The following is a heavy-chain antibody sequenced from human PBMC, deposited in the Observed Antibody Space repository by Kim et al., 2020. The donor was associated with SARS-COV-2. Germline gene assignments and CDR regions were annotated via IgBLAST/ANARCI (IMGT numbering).Heavy chain of an antibody. CDR1: GGSISSSTYY. CDR2: IFRSGNT. Sequence: SETLSLTCTVSGGSISSSTYYWGWIRQPPGKDLEWIGSIFRSGNTYFNPSLKSRIVLSVDTSKNQFSLNLSSVTATDTALYYCARHSFLGLTTAPFDYWG. J-gene: IGHJ4*01. D-gene: IGHD1-1*01. V-gene: IGHV4-39*01. CDR3: ARHSFLGLTTAPFDY.